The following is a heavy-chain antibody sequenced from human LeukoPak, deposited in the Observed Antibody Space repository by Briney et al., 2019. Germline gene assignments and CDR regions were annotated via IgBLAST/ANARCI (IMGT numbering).Heavy chain of an antibody. Sequence: SETLSLTCAVYGGSFSGYYWSWIRQPPGKGLEWIGEINHSGSTNYNPSLKSRVTISVDTSKNQFSLKLSSVTAADTAVYYCAGFRGHLWSGYYYFDYWGQGTLVTVSS. D-gene: IGHD3-3*01. CDR2: INHSGST. CDR1: GGSFSGYY. V-gene: IGHV4-34*01. J-gene: IGHJ4*02. CDR3: AGFRGHLWSGYYYFDY.